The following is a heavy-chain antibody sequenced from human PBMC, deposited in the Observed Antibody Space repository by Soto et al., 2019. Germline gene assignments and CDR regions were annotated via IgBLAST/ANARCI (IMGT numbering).Heavy chain of an antibody. CDR1: GGSVSSGSYY. Sequence: SETLSLTCTVSGGSVSSGSYYWSWIRQPPGKGLEWIGYIYYSGSTNYNPSLKSRVTISVDTSKNQFSLKLSSVTAADTAVYYCAKKGHTSDGYDYFDYWGQGTLVTVSS. CDR2: IYYSGST. J-gene: IGHJ4*02. D-gene: IGHD6-19*01. CDR3: AKKGHTSDGYDYFDY. V-gene: IGHV4-61*01.